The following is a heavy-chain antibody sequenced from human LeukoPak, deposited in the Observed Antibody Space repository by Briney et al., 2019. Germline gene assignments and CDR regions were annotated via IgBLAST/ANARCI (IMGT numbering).Heavy chain of an antibody. J-gene: IGHJ4*02. Sequence: GGSLRLSRAASGNYWMHWVRQAPGKGLVWVSHINSDGSWTSYADSVKGRFTISKDNAKNTVYLQMNNLRAEDTAAYYCVSFYETYWGRGTLVTVSS. CDR3: VSFYETY. CDR1: GNYW. CDR2: INSDGSWT. D-gene: IGHD2-2*01. V-gene: IGHV3-74*01.